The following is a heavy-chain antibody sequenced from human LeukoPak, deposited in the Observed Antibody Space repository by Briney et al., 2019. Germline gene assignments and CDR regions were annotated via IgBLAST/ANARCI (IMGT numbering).Heavy chain of an antibody. CDR3: ARDDCTNGVCDGFDP. J-gene: IGHJ5*02. Sequence: SETLSLTCAVYGGSFRGYYWSWIRQPPGKGLECIGEISHSGSTNYNPSLKSRVTISVDTPKNQFSLKLSSVTAADTAVYYCARDDCTNGVCDGFDPWGQGTLVTVSS. CDR2: ISHSGST. CDR1: GGSFRGYY. V-gene: IGHV4-34*01. D-gene: IGHD2-8*01.